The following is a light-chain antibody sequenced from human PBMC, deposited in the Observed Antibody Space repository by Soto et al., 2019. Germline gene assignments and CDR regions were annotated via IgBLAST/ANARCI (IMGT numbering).Light chain of an antibody. J-gene: IGLJ2*01. CDR2: RNS. Sequence: QSVLTQPPSASGTPGQRVTISCSGSSSNIGSNYVYWYQQLPGTVPQLLIYRNSERPSGVPDRFSGSKSGTSAYLAISGLRSQEEADYYGAAWDASLRGVGFDGVTKLT. CDR3: AAWDASLRGVG. V-gene: IGLV1-47*01. CDR1: SSNIGSNY.